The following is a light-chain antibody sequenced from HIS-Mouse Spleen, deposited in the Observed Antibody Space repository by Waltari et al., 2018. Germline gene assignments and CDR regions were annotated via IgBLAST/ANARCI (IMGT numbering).Light chain of an antibody. V-gene: IGLV3-1*01. CDR2: EDS. J-gene: IGLJ1*01. CDR1: ALPKKY. CDR3: QAWDSSTALYV. Sequence: SYELTQPPSVSVSPGQTARITCSGDALPKKYAYWYQQKSGQAPVLVIYEDSKRPSGIPERFSGSNSGNTATLTISGTQAMDEADYYCQAWDSSTALYVFGTGTKVTVL.